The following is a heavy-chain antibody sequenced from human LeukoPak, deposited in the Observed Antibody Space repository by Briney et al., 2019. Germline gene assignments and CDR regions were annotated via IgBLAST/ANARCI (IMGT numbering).Heavy chain of an antibody. CDR3: AKDLLFPRFGSES. CDR2: ISINGDGT. Sequence: TGGSLRLSCAASGFTSNKFALSWVRQAPGQGLEWVSAISINGDGTYYADSVRGRFTISRDNSKNTLYLQMNSLKTEDTAVYYCAKDLLFPRFGSESWGQGTLVTVSS. CDR1: GFTSNKFA. V-gene: IGHV3-23*01. J-gene: IGHJ5*02. D-gene: IGHD3-10*01.